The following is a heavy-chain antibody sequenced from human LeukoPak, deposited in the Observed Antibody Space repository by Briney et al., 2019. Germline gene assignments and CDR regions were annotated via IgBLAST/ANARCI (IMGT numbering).Heavy chain of an antibody. J-gene: IGHJ2*01. D-gene: IGHD6-13*01. CDR2: ISGSGGST. V-gene: IGHV3-23*01. CDR3: AKGPRGYSSGWYGWYFDL. CDR1: GFTFSSYA. Sequence: GGSLRLSCAASGFTFSSYAMSWVRQAPGKGLEWVSAISGSGGSTYYADSVKGRFTISRDNSKNTLYLQMNSLRAEDTAVYYCAKGPRGYSSGWYGWYFDLWGRGTLVTVSS.